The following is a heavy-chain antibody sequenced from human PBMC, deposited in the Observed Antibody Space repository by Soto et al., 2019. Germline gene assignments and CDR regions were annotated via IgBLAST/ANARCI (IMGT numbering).Heavy chain of an antibody. CDR3: ARVSFLAPVTGAEIFDF. CDR1: GYSFTSYD. D-gene: IGHD2-21*02. Sequence: QVQLVQSGAEVKKPGASVKVSCKASGYSFTSYDMNGVRQAPGQGLEWMGWVNPNSGDTDYAQKFQDRVTMTTDTSIRTAYMELSSLRSEDTAVYYCARVSFLAPVTGAEIFDFWGQGTMVTVSS. V-gene: IGHV1-8*01. J-gene: IGHJ3*01. CDR2: VNPNSGDT.